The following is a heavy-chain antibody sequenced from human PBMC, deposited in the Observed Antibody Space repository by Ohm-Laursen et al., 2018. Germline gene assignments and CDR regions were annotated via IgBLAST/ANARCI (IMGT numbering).Heavy chain of an antibody. V-gene: IGHV3-9*01. D-gene: IGHD6-13*01. CDR1: GFTFDDYA. CDR2: INWNSGDI. Sequence: SLRLSCAASGFTFDDYAMNWVRQSPGKGLEWVATINWNSGDIGYGDSVKGRFTISRDNARSSLDLQMNSLRVEDTALYYCAKDPLAAPDYYGMDVWGQGTTVTVSS. CDR3: AKDPLAAPDYYGMDV. J-gene: IGHJ6*02.